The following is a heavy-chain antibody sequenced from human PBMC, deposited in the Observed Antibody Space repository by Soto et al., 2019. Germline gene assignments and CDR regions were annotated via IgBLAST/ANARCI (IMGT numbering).Heavy chain of an antibody. CDR2: ISGSGGST. V-gene: IGHV3-23*01. Sequence: GGSLRLSCAASGFTFSSYAMSWVRQAPGKGLEWVSAISGSGGSTYYADSVKGRFTISRDNSKNTLYLQMNSLRAEDTAVYYCAKTRPSTSHLYQPLLGVFDYWGQGTLVTVSS. CDR3: AKTRPSTSHLYQPLLGVFDY. J-gene: IGHJ4*02. D-gene: IGHD2-2*01. CDR1: GFTFSSYA.